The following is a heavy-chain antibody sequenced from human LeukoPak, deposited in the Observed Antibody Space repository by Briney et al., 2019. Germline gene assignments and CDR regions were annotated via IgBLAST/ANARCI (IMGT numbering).Heavy chain of an antibody. J-gene: IGHJ3*02. CDR3: TRVRNSNNWWGAFDI. Sequence: GASVKVSCKAFGYTFGTSSISWLRQAPGQRLEWMGWISPDNGNTQYAQGVQGRVTMTTDTSRSTAYMELRSLTSDDTAVYYCTRVRNSNNWWGAFDIRGQGTMVTVSS. CDR1: GYTFGTSS. V-gene: IGHV1-18*01. CDR2: ISPDNGNT. D-gene: IGHD1-1*01.